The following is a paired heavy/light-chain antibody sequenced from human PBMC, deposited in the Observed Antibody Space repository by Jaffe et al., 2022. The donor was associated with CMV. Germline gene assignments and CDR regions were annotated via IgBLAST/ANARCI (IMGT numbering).Heavy chain of an antibody. Sequence: EVQLVQSGAEVKKPGESLKISCKGSGYSFTSYWIGWVRQMPGKGLEWMGIIYPGDSDTRYSPSFQGQVTISADKSISTAYLQWSSLKASDTAMYYCARQPSHYDILTGYYPRNAFDIWGQGTMVTVSS. CDR1: GYSFTSYW. CDR3: ARQPSHYDILTGYYPRNAFDI. V-gene: IGHV5-51*01. CDR2: IYPGDSDT. J-gene: IGHJ3*02. D-gene: IGHD3-9*01.
Light chain of an antibody. J-gene: IGKJ4*01. CDR2: DAS. CDR1: QDISNY. Sequence: DIQMTQSPSSLSASVGDRVTITCQASQDISNYLNWYQQKPGKAPKLLIYDASNLETGVPSRFSGSGSGTDFTFTISSLQPEDIATYYCQQYDNLLGLTFGGGTKVEIK. V-gene: IGKV1-33*01. CDR3: QQYDNLLGLT.